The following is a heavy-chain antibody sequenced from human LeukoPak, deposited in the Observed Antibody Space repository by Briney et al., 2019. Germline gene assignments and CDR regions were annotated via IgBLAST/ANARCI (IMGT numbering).Heavy chain of an antibody. Sequence: GGSLRLSCAASGFTFSSYAMHWVRQAPGKGLEWVAVISYDGSNKYYADSVKGRFTISRDNSKNTLCLQMNSLRAEDTAVYYCARKIGGAVAGNWYFDLWGRGTLVIVSS. D-gene: IGHD6-19*01. CDR3: ARKIGGAVAGNWYFDL. CDR2: ISYDGSNK. CDR1: GFTFSSYA. J-gene: IGHJ2*01. V-gene: IGHV3-30-3*01.